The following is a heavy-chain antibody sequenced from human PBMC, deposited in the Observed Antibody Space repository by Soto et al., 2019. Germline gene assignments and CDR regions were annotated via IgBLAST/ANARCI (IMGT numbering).Heavy chain of an antibody. CDR2: IYYSGST. CDR3: ARIGYYDSSGYYYHLSYFDY. J-gene: IGHJ4*02. D-gene: IGHD3-22*01. CDR1: GGSFSGYY. Sequence: ASETLSLTCAVYGGSFSGYYWSWIRQPPGKGLEWIGYIYYSGSTNYNPSLKSRVTISVDTSKNQFSLKQSSVTAADTAVYYCARIGYYDSSGYYYHLSYFDYWGQGTLVTVSS. V-gene: IGHV4-59*01.